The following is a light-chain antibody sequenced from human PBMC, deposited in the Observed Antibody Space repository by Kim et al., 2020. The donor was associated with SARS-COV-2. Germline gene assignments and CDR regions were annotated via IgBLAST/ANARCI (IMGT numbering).Light chain of an antibody. CDR1: SSDVGNYNL. CDR2: EVN. V-gene: IGLV2-23*02. CDR3: CSYAGSSTSYA. J-gene: IGLJ1*01. Sequence: QSALTQPASVSGSPGQSITISCTGTSSDVGNYNLVSWYQQHPDKAPKLMIYEVNKRPSGVSNRFSGSKSGNTASLTISGLQAEDEADYYCCSYAGSSTSYAFGTGTKVTVL.